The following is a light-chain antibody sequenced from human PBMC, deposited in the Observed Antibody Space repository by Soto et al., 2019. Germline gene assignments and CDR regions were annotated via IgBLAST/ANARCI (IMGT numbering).Light chain of an antibody. V-gene: IGLV7-43*01. CDR2: STN. CDR1: TGAVTSGYY. CDR3: LLYYGGTWV. J-gene: IGLJ3*02. Sequence: QAVVPQEHSLTVSPGGTVTLTCASSTGAVTSGYYPNWFQQKPGQVPRILIYSTNNKHSWTPARFSGSLLGDKAALTLSGVQPEDEAEYFCLLYYGGTWVFGGGTQLTVL.